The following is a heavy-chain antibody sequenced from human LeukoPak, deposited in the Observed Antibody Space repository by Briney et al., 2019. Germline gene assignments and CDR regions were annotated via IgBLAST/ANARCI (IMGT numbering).Heavy chain of an antibody. CDR1: GFTFSAYG. CDR2: ISYDGSNK. V-gene: IGHV3-30*18. Sequence: GGSLRLSCAASGFTFSAYGMHWVRQAPGKGLEWVALISYDGSNKYYADSVEGRFTISRDNSKNMLYLQMNSLRTEDTAVYYCAKDRYSGSYLQSGPCAHWGQGTLVTVSS. D-gene: IGHD1-26*01. J-gene: IGHJ4*02. CDR3: AKDRYSGSYLQSGPCAH.